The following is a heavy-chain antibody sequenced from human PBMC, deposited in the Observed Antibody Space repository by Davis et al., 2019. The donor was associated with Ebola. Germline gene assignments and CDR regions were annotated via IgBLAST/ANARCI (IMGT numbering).Heavy chain of an antibody. CDR2: INHSGST. CDR3: ARVLGLSYSGSDDY. D-gene: IGHD1-26*01. Sequence: PSETLSLTCAVYGGSFSGYYWSWIRQPPGKGLEWIGEINHSGSTNYNPSLKSRVTISVDTSKNQFSLKLSSVTAADTAVYYCARVLGLSYSGSDDYWGQGTLVTVSS. V-gene: IGHV4-34*01. J-gene: IGHJ4*02. CDR1: GGSFSGYY.